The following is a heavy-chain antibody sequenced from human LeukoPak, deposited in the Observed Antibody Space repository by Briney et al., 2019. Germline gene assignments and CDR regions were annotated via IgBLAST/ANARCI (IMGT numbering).Heavy chain of an antibody. CDR3: AKGPKYYDSSGYRLEY. CDR1: GYTFTDYY. V-gene: IGHV1-2*02. Sequence: GASVKVSCKASGYTFTDYYMHWVRQAPGQGLEWMGWINPNSGGTNYAQKFQGRVTMTRDTSINTAYMDLSRLNSDDTAVYYCAKGPKYYDSSGYRLEYWGQGTLVTVSS. J-gene: IGHJ4*02. CDR2: INPNSGGT. D-gene: IGHD3-22*01.